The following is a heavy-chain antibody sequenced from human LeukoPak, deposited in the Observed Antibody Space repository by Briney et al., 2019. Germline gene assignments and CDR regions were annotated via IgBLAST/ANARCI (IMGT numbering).Heavy chain of an antibody. V-gene: IGHV1-2*02. Sequence: GASVKVSCKASGYTFTGYYMHWVRQAPGQGLEWMGWINPNSGGTNYAQKFQGRVTMTRDTSISTAYMELSRLRSDGTAVYYCARLPIAAAEYYYYGMDVWGQGTTVTVSS. J-gene: IGHJ6*02. D-gene: IGHD6-13*01. CDR3: ARLPIAAAEYYYYGMDV. CDR2: INPNSGGT. CDR1: GYTFTGYY.